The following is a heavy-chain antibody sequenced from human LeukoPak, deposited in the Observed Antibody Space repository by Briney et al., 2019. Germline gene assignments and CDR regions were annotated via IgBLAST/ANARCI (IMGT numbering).Heavy chain of an antibody. CDR3: ADPPSDF. V-gene: IGHV3-7*01. CDR2: INQDGSEK. Sequence: GGSLRLSCATSGFNFNTKWMTWVRQAPGKGLEWVANINQDGSEKYHGDSVKGRFIISIDNAKRSLFLEMSSLRAEDTAVYYCADPPSDFWGQGILVAVSS. J-gene: IGHJ4*02. CDR1: GFNFNTKW.